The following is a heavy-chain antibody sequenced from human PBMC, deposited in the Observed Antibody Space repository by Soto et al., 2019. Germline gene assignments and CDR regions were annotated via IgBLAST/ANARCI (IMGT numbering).Heavy chain of an antibody. Sequence: GASVKICCNASGYTFSSYYMNWVRQAPGQGLEWLGIIDPSGGYTTDAQRFLGRVTMTSDTSTSTVHMELGSLTSEDTAVYYCARGGGIVVVSAPDDHWAQGTLVTSPQ. CDR2: IDPSGGYT. CDR1: GYTFSSYY. D-gene: IGHD2-21*01. V-gene: IGHV1-46*03. CDR3: ARGGGIVVVSAPDDH. J-gene: IGHJ4*02.